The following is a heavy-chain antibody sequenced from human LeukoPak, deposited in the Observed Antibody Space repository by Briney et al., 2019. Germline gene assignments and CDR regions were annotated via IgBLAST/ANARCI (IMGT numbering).Heavy chain of an antibody. CDR1: GYSISSGYY. D-gene: IGHD3-16*01. CDR3: AKDYAFDP. V-gene: IGHV4-38-2*02. Sequence: SETLSLTCTVSGYSISSGYYWGWIRQPPGKGLEWIGSIYHSGSTYYNPSLKSRVTISVDTSKNQFSLKLSSVTAADTAVYYCAKDYAFDPWGQGTLVTVSS. CDR2: IYHSGST. J-gene: IGHJ5*02.